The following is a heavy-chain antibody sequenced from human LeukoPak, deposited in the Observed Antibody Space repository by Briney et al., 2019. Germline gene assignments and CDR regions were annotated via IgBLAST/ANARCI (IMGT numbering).Heavy chain of an antibody. Sequence: GGSLRLSCAASGFSFSNYGTHWVRQAPGKGLEWVTFMQYDGSDKFYADSVKGRFTISRDNSKNTLYLQMNSLRAEDTAVYYCAKQAYGNFPRTRFDIWGQGTMVTVSS. CDR3: AKQAYGNFPRTRFDI. J-gene: IGHJ3*02. D-gene: IGHD1-14*01. V-gene: IGHV3-30*02. CDR1: GFSFSNYG. CDR2: MQYDGSDK.